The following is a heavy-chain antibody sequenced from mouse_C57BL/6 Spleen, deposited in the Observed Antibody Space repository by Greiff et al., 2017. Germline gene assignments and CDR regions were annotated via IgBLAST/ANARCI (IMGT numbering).Heavy chain of an antibody. CDR3: ARSGSSFYFDY. CDR2: IDPANGNT. CDR1: GFNIKNTY. Sequence: EVQLQQSVAELVRPGASVQLSCTASGFNIKNTYMPWVKQRPEQGLEWIGKIDPANGNTKYAPKFPGKVTITADTSSNTADRQLSSLTSEDTAIYYCARSGSSFYFDYWGQGTTLTVSS. D-gene: IGHD1-1*01. V-gene: IGHV14-3*01. J-gene: IGHJ2*01.